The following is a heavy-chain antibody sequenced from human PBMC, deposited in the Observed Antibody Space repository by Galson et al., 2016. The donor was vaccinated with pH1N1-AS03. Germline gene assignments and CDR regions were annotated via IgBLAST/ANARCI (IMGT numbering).Heavy chain of an antibody. CDR1: DGSFTGYY. J-gene: IGHJ4*02. D-gene: IGHD3-10*01. CDR3: ARGGVHNYVSGSYHD. Sequence: SETLSLTCTVYDGSFTGYYYSWIRQSPGKGLEWVGEIHHSGSTNYNPSVNSRVSISVDTSKKQIYLKLSSVTAADTAGYYCARGGVHNYVSGSYHDWGQGTLVTVSS. CDR2: IHHSGST. V-gene: IGHV4-34*01.